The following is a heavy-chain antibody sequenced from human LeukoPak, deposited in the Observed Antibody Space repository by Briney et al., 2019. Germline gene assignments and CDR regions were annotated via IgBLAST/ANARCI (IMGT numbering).Heavy chain of an antibody. V-gene: IGHV1-18*01. Sequence: GASVKVSCKASGYTFTNYGISWVRQAPGKGLEWMGWMSVKNGDTNYAQSLQGRVTVTTDTSTRTAYMELRSLRSDDTAIYYCVRDYDYAPDYWGQGTLVTVSS. CDR3: VRDYDYAPDY. CDR2: MSVKNGDT. D-gene: IGHD4/OR15-4a*01. J-gene: IGHJ4*02. CDR1: GYTFTNYG.